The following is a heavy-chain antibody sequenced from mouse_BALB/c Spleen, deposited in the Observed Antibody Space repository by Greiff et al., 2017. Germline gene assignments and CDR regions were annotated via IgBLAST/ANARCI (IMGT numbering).Heavy chain of an antibody. CDR1: GYSITSDYA. CDR2: ISYSGST. Sequence: EVKLMESGPGLVKPSQSLSLTCTVTGYSITSDYAWNWIRQFPGNKLEWMGYISYSGSTSYNPSLKSRISITRDTSKNQFFLQLNSVTTEDTATYYCARRGTTEYGNTWFAYWGQGTLVTVSA. D-gene: IGHD2-10*02. J-gene: IGHJ3*01. CDR3: ARRGTTEYGNTWFAY. V-gene: IGHV3-2*02.